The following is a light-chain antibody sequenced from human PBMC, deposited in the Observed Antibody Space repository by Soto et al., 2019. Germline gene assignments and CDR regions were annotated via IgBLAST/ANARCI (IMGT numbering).Light chain of an antibody. CDR1: QSFSSTY. Sequence: EIVLTQSPGTLSLSPRERATLSCRASQSFSSTYLAWYQQKPGQAPRLLIYGASSRATGIPVRFSGSGSGTDFTLTISRLEPEDFAVYYCQQYGSSPETFGQGTKLEIK. V-gene: IGKV3-20*01. CDR2: GAS. J-gene: IGKJ2*01. CDR3: QQYGSSPET.